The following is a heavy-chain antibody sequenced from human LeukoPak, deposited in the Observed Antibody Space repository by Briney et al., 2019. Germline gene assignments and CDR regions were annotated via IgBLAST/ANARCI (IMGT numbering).Heavy chain of an antibody. V-gene: IGHV3-53*01. CDR2: IYSGGST. J-gene: IGHJ4*02. D-gene: IGHD5-18*01. Sequence: GGSLRLSCAASGFTVSSNYMSWVRQAPGKGLEWVSVIYSGGSTYYADSVKGRFTISRDNSKNTLYLQMNSLRAEDTAVYYCARGLDTAMDDDYWGQGTLVTVSS. CDR3: ARGLDTAMDDDY. CDR1: GFTVSSNY.